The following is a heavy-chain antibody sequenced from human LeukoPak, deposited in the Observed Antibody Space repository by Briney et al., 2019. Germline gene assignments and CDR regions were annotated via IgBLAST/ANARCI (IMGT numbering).Heavy chain of an antibody. Sequence: ASVKVSCKASGYTFTSYYMHWVRQAPGQGLEWMGIINPSGGSTSYAQKFQGRVTMTRDTSTSTVYMELSRLRSEDTAVYYCARDFDYYDSSGYYGGVFDYWGQGTLVTVSS. V-gene: IGHV1-46*01. D-gene: IGHD3-22*01. CDR3: ARDFDYYDSSGYYGGVFDY. CDR2: INPSGGST. CDR1: GYTFTSYY. J-gene: IGHJ4*02.